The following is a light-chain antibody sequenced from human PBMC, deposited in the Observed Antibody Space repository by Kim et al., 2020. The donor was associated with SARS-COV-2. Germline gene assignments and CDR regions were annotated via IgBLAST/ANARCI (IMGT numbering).Light chain of an antibody. CDR1: KLGDKY. CDR2: QDR. CDR3: QAWDSRTVV. V-gene: IGLV3-1*01. J-gene: IGLJ2*01. Sequence: SVTTGQRASVTCSGDKLGDKYACWYQQKPGQAAVLAIYQDRTRPSGMPERFSGSNSGNTATLTISGIQAMDEADYYCQAWDSRTVVFGGGTQLTVL.